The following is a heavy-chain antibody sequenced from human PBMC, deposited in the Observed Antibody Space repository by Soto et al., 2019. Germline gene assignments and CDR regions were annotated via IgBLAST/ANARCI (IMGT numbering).Heavy chain of an antibody. CDR2: INGDGRTT. CDR1: GLIFNNYW. V-gene: IGHV3-74*01. J-gene: IGHJ4*02. CDR3: AGGDYAGAGTFYLTDH. Sequence: EVQLVESGGGLVQPGGSLRLSCTASGLIFNNYWMHWVRQPPGKGPVWVSRINGDGRTTTYADSVRGRFTISRDNDKNTVYLQMNSLRAEDTAVYYCAGGDYAGAGTFYLTDHWGQGSLVTVSS. D-gene: IGHD3-10*01.